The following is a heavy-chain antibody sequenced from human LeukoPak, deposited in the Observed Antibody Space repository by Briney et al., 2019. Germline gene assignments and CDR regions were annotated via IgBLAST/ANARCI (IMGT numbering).Heavy chain of an antibody. D-gene: IGHD2-2*01. CDR1: GFTFSTYA. J-gene: IGHJ5*02. V-gene: IGHV3-30-3*01. CDR2: ILPDGSNS. Sequence: GGSLRLSCAASGFTFSTYAMYWVRQAPGKGLEWVAVILPDGSNSFYADSVKGRFTISRDNSKNTFYLQMNSLRAEDTAAYYCAKGGYCSSSSCYYGWFEPWGQGTLVTVSS. CDR3: AKGGYCSSSSCYYGWFEP.